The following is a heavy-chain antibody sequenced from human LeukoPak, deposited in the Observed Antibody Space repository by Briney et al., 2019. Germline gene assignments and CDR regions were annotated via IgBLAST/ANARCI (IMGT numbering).Heavy chain of an antibody. Sequence: SGTLSPTCVVSGDSINTLKWWTWVRQSPGKGLEWIGEIYHGGTSSYNPSLQSRVTMSLDKSKNQFSLKLNSVTAADSAVYYCARAGIESSQYFHYAMDVWGPGTTVTVSS. CDR1: GDSINTLKW. CDR3: ARAGIESSQYFHYAMDV. CDR2: IYHGGTS. J-gene: IGHJ6*02. D-gene: IGHD6-13*01. V-gene: IGHV4-4*02.